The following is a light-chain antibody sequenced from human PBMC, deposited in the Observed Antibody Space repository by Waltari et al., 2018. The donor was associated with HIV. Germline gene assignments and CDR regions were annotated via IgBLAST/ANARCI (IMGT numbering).Light chain of an antibody. Sequence: QSVLAQPPSVSGTPGQRVTISCSETTSNIGTNVVTWYQQVPGKAPNLLISINHQRPSGVPDRFSGFKSGTSASLAINGLQSEDEADYYCATWDDTPTGHVLFGGGTKVTVL. CDR1: TSNIGTNV. CDR2: INH. J-gene: IGLJ2*01. CDR3: ATWDDTPTGHVL. V-gene: IGLV1-44*01.